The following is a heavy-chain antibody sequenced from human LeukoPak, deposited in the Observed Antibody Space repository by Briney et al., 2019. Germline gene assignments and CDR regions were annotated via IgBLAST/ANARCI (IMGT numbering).Heavy chain of an antibody. CDR3: ARDYLPYYYDSSGYYHGGY. J-gene: IGHJ4*02. V-gene: IGHV1-18*01. D-gene: IGHD3-22*01. CDR1: GYTFTSYG. CDR2: ISAYNGNT. Sequence: APVKVSCKASGYTFTSYGISWVRQAPGQGLEWMGWISAYNGNTNYAQKLQGRVTMTTDTSTSTAYMELRSLRSDDTAVYYCARDYLPYYYDSSGYYHGGYWGQGTLVTVSS.